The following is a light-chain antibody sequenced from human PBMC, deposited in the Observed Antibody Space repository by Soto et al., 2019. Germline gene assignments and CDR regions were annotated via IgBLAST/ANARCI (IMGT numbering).Light chain of an antibody. CDR3: CSYAGSYTWYV. J-gene: IGLJ1*01. Sequence: QSVLTQPRSVSGSPGQSVTISCTGTSSDVGGYNYVSWYQQHPGKAPKLMIYDISKRPSGVPDRFSGSKSGNTASLTISGLQAEDEADYYCCSYAGSYTWYVFGTGNKLTVL. V-gene: IGLV2-11*01. CDR1: SSDVGGYNY. CDR2: DIS.